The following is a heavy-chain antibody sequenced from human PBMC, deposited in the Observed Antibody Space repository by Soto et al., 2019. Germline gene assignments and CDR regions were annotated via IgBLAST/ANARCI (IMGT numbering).Heavy chain of an antibody. D-gene: IGHD2-21*01. CDR3: ARGLSRSILHYLDP. CDR1: GCTFSDYY. V-gene: IGHV3-11*06. CDR2: ISFGSSFT. J-gene: IGHJ5*02. Sequence: PGGALRLSCAASGCTFSDYYMTWLRQAPGKGRECISYISFGSSFTNYADSVEGRFTISRDNAKNTLYLQMNSLRVEDTAVYYCARGLSRSILHYLDPWGQGVLVTVSS.